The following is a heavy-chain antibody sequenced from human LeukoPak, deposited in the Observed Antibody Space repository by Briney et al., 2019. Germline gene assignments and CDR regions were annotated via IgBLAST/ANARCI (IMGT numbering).Heavy chain of an antibody. V-gene: IGHV3-53*01. CDR1: GFTVSSNY. J-gene: IGHJ6*02. CDR3: ARAESGYSYGYIYYYGMDV. D-gene: IGHD5-18*01. CDR2: IYSGGST. Sequence: GGSLRLSCAASGFTVSSNYMSWVRQAPGKGLEWVSVIYSGGSTYYADSVKGRFTISRDNSKNTLYLQMNSLRAEDTAVYYCARAESGYSYGYIYYYGMDVWGRGTTVTASS.